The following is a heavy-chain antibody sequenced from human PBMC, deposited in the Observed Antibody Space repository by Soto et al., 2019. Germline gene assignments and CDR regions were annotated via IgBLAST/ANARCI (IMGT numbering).Heavy chain of an antibody. CDR3: ATQTISYTWGV. CDR2: LSRGDER. V-gene: IGHV4-4*02. D-gene: IGHD3-16*01. Sequence: QVQLQESGPGLVKPSETLSLTCTVSGAPITTTKWWAWVRLPPGKGLEWIGELSRGDERSSNPSLEGRSTMARDKSNHHSALKLTAVTAADTALYDCATQTISYTWGVWGRGTSVTVSS. J-gene: IGHJ6*02. CDR1: GAPITTTKW.